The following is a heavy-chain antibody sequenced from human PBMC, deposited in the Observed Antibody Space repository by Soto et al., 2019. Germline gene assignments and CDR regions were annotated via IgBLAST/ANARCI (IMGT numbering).Heavy chain of an antibody. V-gene: IGHV4-30-4*01. J-gene: IGHJ6*02. CDR2: IYYSGST. Sequence: QVQLQESGPGLVKPSQTLSLTCTVSGGSISSGDYYWSWIRQPPGKGLEWIGYIYYSGSTYYNPSLKSRVTRSVNTSKNQFSLKLSSVTAADTAVYYCARDLVTMVRGFGMDVWGQGTTVTVSS. CDR3: ARDLVTMVRGFGMDV. D-gene: IGHD3-10*01. CDR1: GGSISSGDYY.